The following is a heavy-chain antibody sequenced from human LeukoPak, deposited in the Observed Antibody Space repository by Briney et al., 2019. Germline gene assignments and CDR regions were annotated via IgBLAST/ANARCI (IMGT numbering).Heavy chain of an antibody. CDR3: ARDLLTYDYVWGPAHAFDI. D-gene: IGHD3-16*01. CDR1: GFTFSSYW. J-gene: IGHJ3*02. V-gene: IGHV3-7*01. CDR2: IKQDGSEK. Sequence: QPGGSLRLSCAASGFTFSSYWMSWVRQAPGKGLEWVANIKQDGSEKYYVDSVKGRFTISRDNAKNSLYLQMNSLRAEDTAVYYCARDLLTYDYVWGPAHAFDIWGQGTMVTVSS.